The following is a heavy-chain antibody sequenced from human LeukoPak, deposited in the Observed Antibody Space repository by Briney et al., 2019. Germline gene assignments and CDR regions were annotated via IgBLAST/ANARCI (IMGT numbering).Heavy chain of an antibody. CDR3: ARGKYYYGSKD. J-gene: IGHJ4*02. D-gene: IGHD3-10*01. CDR1: GFTFSTYA. CDR2: ISGSGGST. V-gene: IGHV3-23*01. Sequence: GGSLRLSCAASGFTFSTYAMSWVRQAPGKGLEGVSAISGSGGSTYYADSMKGRFTISRDNSKNTLYLQMNSVRAEDTAVYYCARGKYYYGSKDWGQGTLVTVSS.